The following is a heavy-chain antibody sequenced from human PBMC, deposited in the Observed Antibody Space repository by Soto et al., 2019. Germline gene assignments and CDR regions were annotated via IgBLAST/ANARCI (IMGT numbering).Heavy chain of an antibody. CDR1: GGTFSTHA. V-gene: IGHV1-69*13. J-gene: IGHJ6*02. CDR2: IIPISGTT. D-gene: IGHD2-15*01. CDR3: ARGYCSGGNCYSGMDV. Sequence: ASVKVSCKASGGTFSTHAIIWVRRAPGHGLEWMGGIIPISGTTYYTQKFQGRVTITADEPTSTAFMELSSLKSDDTAVFYCARGYCSGGNCYSGMDVWGQGTMVTVSS.